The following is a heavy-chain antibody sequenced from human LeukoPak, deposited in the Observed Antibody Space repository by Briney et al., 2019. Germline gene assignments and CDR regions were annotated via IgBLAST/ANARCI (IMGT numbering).Heavy chain of an antibody. CDR2: IVGSGFET. J-gene: IGHJ3*01. CDR3: AKDGYCAGPRCLHAFDL. V-gene: IGHV3-23*01. D-gene: IGHD2-8*02. CDR1: GFTFSTYA. Sequence: GGSLRLSCAASGFTFSTYAMSWVRQAPGKGLEGVSGIVGSGFETYFADSVKGPFTVSRDNSKNTLYLKMSSLRAEDTAVYYCAKDGYCAGPRCLHAFDLWGEGTMVTVSS.